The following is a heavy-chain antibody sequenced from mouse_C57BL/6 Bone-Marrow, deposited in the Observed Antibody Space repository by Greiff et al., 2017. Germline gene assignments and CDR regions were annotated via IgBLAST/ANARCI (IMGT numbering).Heavy chain of an antibody. Sequence: EVQLVESGAELVRPGASVKLSCTASGFNIKDDYMHWVKQRPEQGLEWIGWIDPENGDTEYASKFPGKATITADTSSNTAYLQLSSLTSEDTAVYYCTTIYYGNYGAMDYWGQGTSVTVSS. V-gene: IGHV14-4*01. J-gene: IGHJ4*01. CDR2: IDPENGDT. CDR3: TTIYYGNYGAMDY. CDR1: GFNIKDDY. D-gene: IGHD2-1*01.